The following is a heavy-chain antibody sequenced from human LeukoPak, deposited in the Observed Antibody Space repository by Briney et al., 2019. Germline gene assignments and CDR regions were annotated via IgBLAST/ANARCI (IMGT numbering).Heavy chain of an antibody. D-gene: IGHD3-16*01. Sequence: GGSLRLSCAASGFTFNTYIMNWVRQAPGKGLEWVSYISSRTGTIYYADSVKGRFTISRDNAKNSLYLQMNSLRAEDTAVYYCAREGYTIGPVDYWGQGTLVTVSS. CDR3: AREGYTIGPVDY. V-gene: IGHV3-48*04. J-gene: IGHJ4*02. CDR1: GFTFNTYI. CDR2: ISSRTGTI.